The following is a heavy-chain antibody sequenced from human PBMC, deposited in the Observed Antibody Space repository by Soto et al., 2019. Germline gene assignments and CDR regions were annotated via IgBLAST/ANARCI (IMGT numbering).Heavy chain of an antibody. V-gene: IGHV4-4*02. Sequence: QVQLQESGPGLVKPSGTLSLTCAVSSGSISSSNWWSWVRQPPGKGLEWIGEIYHSGSTNYNPSLKGRVTMSVDKSKTQFSLMLRSVTAADTAVYYCARVGLAVAGRYFQHWGQGTLVTVSS. CDR2: IYHSGST. D-gene: IGHD6-19*01. CDR3: ARVGLAVAGRYFQH. J-gene: IGHJ1*01. CDR1: SGSISSSNW.